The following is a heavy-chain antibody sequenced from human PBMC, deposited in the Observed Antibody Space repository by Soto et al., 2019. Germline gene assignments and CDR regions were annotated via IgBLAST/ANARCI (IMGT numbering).Heavy chain of an antibody. Sequence: QVLLVQSGADVKKPGASVKVSCKTSGYTFTEFDIHWVRQAPGQGLEWMGWMNTNTGNTGYAQKFQGRVTMTRDTSSSTAYMELRRLRSEDTTVDYCARVVRFCGGDAGYWGQGTLVTVSS. V-gene: IGHV1-8*01. CDR3: ARVVRFCGGDAGY. CDR1: GYTFTEFD. CDR2: MNTNTGNT. J-gene: IGHJ4*02. D-gene: IGHD2-21*02.